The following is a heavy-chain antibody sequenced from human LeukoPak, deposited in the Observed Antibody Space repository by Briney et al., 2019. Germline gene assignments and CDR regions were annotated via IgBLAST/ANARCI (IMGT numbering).Heavy chain of an antibody. CDR3: ARVLGAIAVAGTGYFDY. V-gene: IGHV3-48*03. Sequence: GGSLRLSCAASGFTFSSYEMNWVRQAPGKGLEWVSYISSSGSTIYYADSVKGRFTISRDNAKNSLYLQMNSLRAEDTAVYYCARVLGAIAVAGTGYFDYWGQGTLVIVSS. CDR2: ISSSGSTI. D-gene: IGHD6-19*01. J-gene: IGHJ4*02. CDR1: GFTFSSYE.